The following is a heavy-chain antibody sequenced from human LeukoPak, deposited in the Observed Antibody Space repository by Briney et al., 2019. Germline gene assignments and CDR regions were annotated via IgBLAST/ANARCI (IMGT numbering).Heavy chain of an antibody. CDR2: INPSGGST. CDR1: GYTFTSYY. D-gene: IGHD6-6*01. Sequence: GASVKVSCKASGYTFTSYYMHWVRQAPGQGLEWMGVINPSGGSTSYAQKLQGRVTMKRETSTSTVYMELSSLRSEDRAVYYCAREDPTRPLPHYYMHFWGKGTTVTVSS. J-gene: IGHJ6*03. CDR3: AREDPTRPLPHYYMHF. V-gene: IGHV1-46*01.